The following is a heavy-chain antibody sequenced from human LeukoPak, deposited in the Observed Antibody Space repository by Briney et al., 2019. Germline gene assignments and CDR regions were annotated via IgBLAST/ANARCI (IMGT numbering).Heavy chain of an antibody. CDR2: ISYDGSNK. D-gene: IGHD1-20*01. CDR1: GFTFSSYG. CDR3: AKDPWGYNWNHVPWFDP. J-gene: IGHJ5*02. Sequence: GGSLRLSCAASGFTFSSYGMHWVRQAPGKGLEWVAVISYDGSNKYYADSVKGRFTISRDNSKNTLYLQMNSLRAEDTAVYYCAKDPWGYNWNHVPWFDPWGQGTLVTVSS. V-gene: IGHV3-30*18.